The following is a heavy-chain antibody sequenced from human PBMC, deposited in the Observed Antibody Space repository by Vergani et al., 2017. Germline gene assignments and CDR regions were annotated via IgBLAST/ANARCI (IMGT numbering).Heavy chain of an antibody. J-gene: IGHJ2*01. CDR3: AGDQEVYCSSTICYWSWYFDL. V-gene: IGHV1-69*13. Sequence: QVQLVQSGAEVKKPGSSVKVSCKASGGTFSSYAISWVRQAPGQGLEWMGRIIPIFGTANYAQKFQGRVTITADESTSTAYMELSSLRSEDTAVYYCAGDQEVYCSSTICYWSWYFDLWDRGTLVTVSS. CDR2: IIPIFGTA. CDR1: GGTFSSYA. D-gene: IGHD2-2*01.